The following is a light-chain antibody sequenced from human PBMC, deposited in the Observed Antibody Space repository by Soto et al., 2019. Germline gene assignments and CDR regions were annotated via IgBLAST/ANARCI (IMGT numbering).Light chain of an antibody. CDR1: QSVSSSY. V-gene: IGKV3-20*01. J-gene: IGKJ4*01. CDR3: QQYGSSPLT. CDR2: GAS. Sequence: EIVLTQSPGTLSLSPGERATLSCRASQSVSSSYLAWYQQKPGQAPRLLIYGASSRAPGLPDRFSGSGSGTDFTLPISRLEPEDFAVYYCQQYGSSPLTFGGGTKVEIK.